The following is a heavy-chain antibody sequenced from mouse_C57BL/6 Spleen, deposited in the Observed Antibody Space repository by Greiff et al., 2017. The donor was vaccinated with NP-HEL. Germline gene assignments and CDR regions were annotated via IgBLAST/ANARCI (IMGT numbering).Heavy chain of an antibody. CDR1: GYSFTSYY. V-gene: IGHV1-66*01. D-gene: IGHD2-1*01. J-gene: IGHJ3*01. CDR3: AFFYGNYGAWFAY. CDR2: IYPGSGNT. Sequence: VQLQQSGPELVKPGASVKISCKASGYSFTSYYIHWVKQRPGQGLEWIGWIYPGSGNTKYNEKFKGKATLTADTSSSTAYMQLSSLTSEDSAVYYCAFFYGNYGAWFAYWGQGTLVTVSA.